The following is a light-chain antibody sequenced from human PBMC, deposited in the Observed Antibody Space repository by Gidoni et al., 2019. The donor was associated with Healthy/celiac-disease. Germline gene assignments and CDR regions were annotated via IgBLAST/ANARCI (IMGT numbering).Light chain of an antibody. V-gene: IGKV3-11*01. CDR3: QQRSNWPPS. CDR1: QSVSSY. Sequence: EIVLTQSPATLSLSPGDRATLSCRARQSVSSYLAWYQQKPGQAPRLLIYEASNRATGIPARFSGSGSGTDCTLTISSLEPEDFAVYYCQQRSNWPPSCGQGTRLEIK. CDR2: EAS. J-gene: IGKJ5*01.